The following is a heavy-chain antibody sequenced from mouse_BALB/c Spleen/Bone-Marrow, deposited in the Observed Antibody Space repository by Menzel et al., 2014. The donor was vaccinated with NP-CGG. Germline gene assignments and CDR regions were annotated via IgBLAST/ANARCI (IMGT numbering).Heavy chain of an antibody. CDR2: IDPANGNT. D-gene: IGHD4-1*01. J-gene: IGHJ2*01. CDR3: ADLGDY. Sequence: EVKLMESGAELVKPGASVKLSCSASGFNIKDTYIHWVKRRPEQGLEWIGRIDPANGNTKYDPKFQGKATVTADTSANTGYLQLSSLTSEDTAVYYCADLGDYWGQGTTLTVSS. CDR1: GFNIKDTY. V-gene: IGHV14-3*02.